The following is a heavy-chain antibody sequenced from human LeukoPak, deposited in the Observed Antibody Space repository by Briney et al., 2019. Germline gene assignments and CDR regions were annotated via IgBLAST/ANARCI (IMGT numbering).Heavy chain of an antibody. CDR1: GFTFSSYA. D-gene: IGHD3-10*01. CDR3: ARRPVRWRNWFDP. J-gene: IGHJ5*02. V-gene: IGHV4-34*01. CDR2: INHSGST. Sequence: PGGSLRLSCAASGFTFSSYAMHWVRQPPGKGLEWIGEINHSGSTNYNPSLKSRVTISVDTSKNQFSLKLSSVTAADTAVYYCARRPVRWRNWFDPWGQGTLVTVSS.